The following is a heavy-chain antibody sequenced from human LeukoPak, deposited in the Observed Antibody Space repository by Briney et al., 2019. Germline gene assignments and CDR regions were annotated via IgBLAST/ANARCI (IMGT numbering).Heavy chain of an antibody. J-gene: IGHJ4*02. Sequence: TLSLTCTVSGGSLSSGDYYWSWIPQPPGKGLEWIGYIYYSGSTYYNPSLKSRVTISVDTSKNQFSLKLSSVTAADTAVYYCARGSDSSSWFRMYYFDYWGQGTLVTVSS. CDR2: IYYSGST. CDR3: ARGSDSSSWFRMYYFDY. CDR1: GGSLSSGDYY. D-gene: IGHD6-13*01. V-gene: IGHV4-30-4*08.